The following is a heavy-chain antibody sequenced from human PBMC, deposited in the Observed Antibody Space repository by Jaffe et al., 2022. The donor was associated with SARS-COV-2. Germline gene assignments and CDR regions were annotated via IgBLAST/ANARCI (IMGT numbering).Heavy chain of an antibody. J-gene: IGHJ6*04. V-gene: IGHV4-39*01. Sequence: QLQLQESGPGRVKPAETLSLTCNVSGDSISSSDHYWGWVRQPPGKGLEWIGSIYYRGNTYYNPSLKSRVTMSVDTSKNQFSLKLTSVTAVDTAVYYCARRLRFNCEDVWGKGTTVTVSS. CDR2: IYYRGNT. CDR3: ARRLRFNCEDV. CDR1: GDSISSSDHY. D-gene: IGHD5-12*01.